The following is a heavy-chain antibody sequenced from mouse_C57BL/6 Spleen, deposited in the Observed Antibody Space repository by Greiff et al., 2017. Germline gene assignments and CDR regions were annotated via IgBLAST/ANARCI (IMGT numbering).Heavy chain of an antibody. CDR1: GYAFTNYL. J-gene: IGHJ3*01. Sequence: VQLQQSGAELVRPGTSVKVSCKASGYAFTNYLIEWVKQRPGQGLEWIGVINPGSGGTNYNEKFKGKATLTAAKSSSTAYMQLSSLTSEDSAVYFCARDDYAYWGQGTLVTVSA. CDR2: INPGSGGT. V-gene: IGHV1-54*01. D-gene: IGHD2-13*01. CDR3: ARDDYAY.